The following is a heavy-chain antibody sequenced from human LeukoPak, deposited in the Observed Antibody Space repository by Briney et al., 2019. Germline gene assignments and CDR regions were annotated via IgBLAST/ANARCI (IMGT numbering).Heavy chain of an antibody. Sequence: PGRSLRLSCAASGFTVSSNYMSWVRQAPGKGLEWVSVIYSGGSTYYADSVKGRFTISRDNSKNTLYLQMNSLRAEDTAVYYCAIGPDRIAARLGRLDYWAREPWSPSPQ. CDR3: AIGPDRIAARLGRLDY. CDR2: IYSGGST. D-gene: IGHD6-6*01. V-gene: IGHV3-66*01. J-gene: IGHJ4*02. CDR1: GFTVSSNY.